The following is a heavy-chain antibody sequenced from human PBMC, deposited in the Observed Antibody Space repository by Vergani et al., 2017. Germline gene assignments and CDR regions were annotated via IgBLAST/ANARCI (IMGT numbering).Heavy chain of an antibody. CDR1: GFTFSNAW. CDR3: TTGCSSTSCWKYYFDD. Sequence: EVQLVESGGGLVKPGGSLRLSCAASGFTFSNAWMNWVRQAPGKGLEWVGRIKSKTDGGTTDYAAPVKGRFTISSDDSKNTLYLQMNSLKTEDTAVYYXTTGCSSTSCWKYYFDDWGQGTLVTVSS. D-gene: IGHD2-2*01. V-gene: IGHV3-15*07. J-gene: IGHJ4*02. CDR2: IKSKTDGGTT.